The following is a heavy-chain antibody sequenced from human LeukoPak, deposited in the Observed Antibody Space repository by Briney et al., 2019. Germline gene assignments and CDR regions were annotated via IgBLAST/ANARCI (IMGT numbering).Heavy chain of an antibody. V-gene: IGHV3-66*01. Sequence: PGGSLRPSCAASGFTVSSNYMSWFRQAPGKGLKGVPVIYSGGSTYYADSVKGRFTISRDNSKNTLYLQMSSLRAEDTAVYYCARETAAAGTIDAFDIWGQGTMVTVSS. J-gene: IGHJ3*02. D-gene: IGHD6-13*01. CDR1: GFTVSSNY. CDR2: IYSGGST. CDR3: ARETAAAGTIDAFDI.